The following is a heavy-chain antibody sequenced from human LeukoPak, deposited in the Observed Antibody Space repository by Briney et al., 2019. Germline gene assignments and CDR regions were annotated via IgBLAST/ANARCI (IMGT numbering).Heavy chain of an antibody. Sequence: SVRISCKASGHMSTSYGISWVRQAPGQGLEWMGRIIPILGIANYAQKFQSRVTITADKSTSTAYMELSSLRSEDAAVYYCARLGGDGYNHYWGQGTLVTVSS. V-gene: IGHV1-69*04. CDR1: GHMSTSYG. D-gene: IGHD5-24*01. J-gene: IGHJ4*02. CDR3: ARLGGDGYNHY. CDR2: IIPILGIA.